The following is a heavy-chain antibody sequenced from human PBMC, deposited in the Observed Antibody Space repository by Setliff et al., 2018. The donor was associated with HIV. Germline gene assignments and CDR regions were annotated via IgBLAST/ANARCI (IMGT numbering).Heavy chain of an antibody. Sequence: LRLSCKPSGLHVRGAWMNWVRQAPGKGLEWVGRVKIDSDGGTIDYAAPVQGRFVISRDDSQNLFSLQLNALRSEDTGVYYCTTATIQPAGWGALDIWGPGTTVTVSS. J-gene: IGHJ3*02. D-gene: IGHD6-19*01. V-gene: IGHV3-15*01. CDR2: VKIDSDGGTI. CDR1: GLHVRGAW. CDR3: TTATIQPAGWGALDI.